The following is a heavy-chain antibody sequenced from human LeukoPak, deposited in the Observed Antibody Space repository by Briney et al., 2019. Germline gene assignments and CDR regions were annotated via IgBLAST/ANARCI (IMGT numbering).Heavy chain of an antibody. CDR2: IQQDGSEI. V-gene: IGHV3-7*01. CDR3: ARPRGCGSSRCNNFDY. D-gene: IGHD2-2*01. J-gene: IGHJ4*02. Sequence: GGSLRLSCVASGFTFSSYWMGWVRQAPGKGLEWVANIQQDGSEIFYVDSVRGRFTISRDNAKNSLYLQMNNLGAEDTAVYFCARPRGCGSSRCNNFDYWGQGTLVTVSS. CDR1: GFTFSSYW.